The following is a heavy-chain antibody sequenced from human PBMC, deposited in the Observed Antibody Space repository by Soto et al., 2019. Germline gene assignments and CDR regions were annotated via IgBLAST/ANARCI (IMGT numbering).Heavy chain of an antibody. CDR2: ISGSGGSI. J-gene: IGHJ4*02. CDR3: ARTKTPQCSSTSCFSFDY. D-gene: IGHD2-2*01. V-gene: IGHV3-23*01. CDR1: GFTFSSYA. Sequence: GGSLRLSCASSGFTFSSYAMSLVRQATGKGLEWVSAISGSGGSIYYADSVKGRFTISRDNAKNSLYLQMNSLRAEDTAVYYCARTKTPQCSSTSCFSFDYWGQGTLVTVSS.